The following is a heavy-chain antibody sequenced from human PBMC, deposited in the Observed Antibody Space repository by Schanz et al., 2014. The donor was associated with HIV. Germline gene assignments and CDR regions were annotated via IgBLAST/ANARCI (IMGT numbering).Heavy chain of an antibody. CDR3: VHDDSDNDGFDK. Sequence: EVQLVESGGGLVQPGGSLRLSCAASGFTFSSYWMTWVRQAQGKGLERVANMNQDGSRKYYVDSVKGRFTISRDNAANSLFLQMNSLRAEDTAVYYCVHDDSDNDGFDKWGQGTMVTVSS. CDR2: MNQDGSRK. D-gene: IGHD3-22*01. CDR1: GFTFSSYW. V-gene: IGHV3-7*01. J-gene: IGHJ3*02.